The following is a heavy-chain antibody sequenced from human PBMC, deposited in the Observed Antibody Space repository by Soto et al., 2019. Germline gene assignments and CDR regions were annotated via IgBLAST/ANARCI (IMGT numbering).Heavy chain of an antibody. Sequence: SVKVSCKASGGTFSSYAISWVRQAPGQGLEWMGGIIPIFGTANYAQKFQGRVTITADESTSTAYMELSSLRSEDTAVYYCALYDSSSWFDFDYWGQGTLVTVSS. CDR2: IIPIFGTA. D-gene: IGHD6-13*01. CDR1: GGTFSSYA. J-gene: IGHJ4*02. CDR3: ALYDSSSWFDFDY. V-gene: IGHV1-69*13.